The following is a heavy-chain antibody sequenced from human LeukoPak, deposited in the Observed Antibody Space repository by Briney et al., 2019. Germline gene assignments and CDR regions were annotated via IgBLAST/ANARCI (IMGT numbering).Heavy chain of an antibody. CDR3: ARPVELANWFDP. J-gene: IGHJ5*02. D-gene: IGHD5-24*01. CDR1: GGSFSGYY. Sequence: SETLSLTCAVYGGSFSGYYWSWIRQPPGKGLEWIGEINHSGSTNYNPSLKSRVTISVDTSKNQFSLKLSSVTAADTAVYYCARPVELANWFDPWGQGTLVTVSS. V-gene: IGHV4-34*01. CDR2: INHSGST.